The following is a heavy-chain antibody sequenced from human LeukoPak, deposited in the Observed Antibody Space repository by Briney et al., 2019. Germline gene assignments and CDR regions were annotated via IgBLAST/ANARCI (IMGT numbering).Heavy chain of an antibody. CDR1: GGTFSSYA. D-gene: IGHD3-10*01. J-gene: IGHJ6*04. CDR2: IIPIFGTA. V-gene: IGHV1-69*13. CDR3: ARDGKLLWFGESYYGMDV. Sequence: ASVKVSCKASGGTFSSYAISWVRQAPGQGLEWMGGIIPIFGTANYAQKFQGRVTITADESTSTAYMELSSLRSEDTAVYYCARDGKLLWFGESYYGMDVWGKGTTVTASS.